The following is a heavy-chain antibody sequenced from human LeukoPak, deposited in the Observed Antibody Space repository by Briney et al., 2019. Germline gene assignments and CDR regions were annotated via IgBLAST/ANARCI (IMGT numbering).Heavy chain of an antibody. CDR3: ARSLVPAAHFDY. V-gene: IGHV3-30*04. CDR2: ISYDGSNK. J-gene: IGHJ4*02. CDR1: GFTFSGYA. D-gene: IGHD2-2*01. Sequence: GGSLRLSCAASGFTFSGYAMHWVRQAPGKGLEWVAVISYDGSNKYYADSVKGRFTISRDNSKNTLYLQMNSLRPEDTAVYYCARSLVPAAHFDYWGQGTLVPVSS.